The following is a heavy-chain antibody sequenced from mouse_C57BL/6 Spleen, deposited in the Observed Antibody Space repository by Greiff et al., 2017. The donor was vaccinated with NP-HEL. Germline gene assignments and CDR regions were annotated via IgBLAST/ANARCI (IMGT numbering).Heavy chain of an antibody. Sequence: EVKLQESGPELVKPGASVKIPCKASGYTFTDYNMDWVKQSHGKSLEWIGDINPNNGGTIYNQKFKGKATLTVDKSSSTAYMELRSLTSEDTAVYYCARSYGYHYYFDYWGQGTTLTVSS. V-gene: IGHV1-18*01. CDR2: INPNNGGT. D-gene: IGHD2-2*01. CDR3: ARSYGYHYYFDY. CDR1: GYTFTDYN. J-gene: IGHJ2*01.